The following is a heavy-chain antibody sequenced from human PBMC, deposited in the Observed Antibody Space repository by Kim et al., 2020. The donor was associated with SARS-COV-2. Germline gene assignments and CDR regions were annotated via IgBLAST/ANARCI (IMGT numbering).Heavy chain of an antibody. CDR2: SHGNYR. Sequence: SHGNYRYYEDSVKGRFTIYEDNALNSLFLQINSLRAEDTAVYYCAKGAGGPWGQGTLVTVTS. J-gene: IGHJ5*02. V-gene: IGHV3-21*01. CDR3: AKGAGGP. D-gene: IGHD6-13*01.